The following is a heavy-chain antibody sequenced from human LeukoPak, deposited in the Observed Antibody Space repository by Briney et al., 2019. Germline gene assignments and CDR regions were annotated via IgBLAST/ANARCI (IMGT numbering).Heavy chain of an antibody. D-gene: IGHD6-6*01. Sequence: GGSLRLSCAASGFTFSNAWMSWVRQAPGKGLEWAGRIKSKTDGGTTDYAAPVKGRFTISRDDSKNTLYLQMNSLKTEDTAVYYCTTDSSSFDYWGQETLVTVSS. CDR1: GFTFSNAW. V-gene: IGHV3-15*01. J-gene: IGHJ4*02. CDR3: TTDSSSFDY. CDR2: IKSKTDGGTT.